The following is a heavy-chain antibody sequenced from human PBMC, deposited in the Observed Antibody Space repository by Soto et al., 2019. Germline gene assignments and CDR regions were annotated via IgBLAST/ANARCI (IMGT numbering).Heavy chain of an antibody. J-gene: IGHJ6*03. D-gene: IGHD3-3*01. CDR3: ARFGAGDDFWSGYYILDYYYYMDV. CDR2: IYYSGST. CDR1: GGSISSSSYY. V-gene: IGHV4-39*01. Sequence: SETLSLTCTVSGGSISSSSYYWGWIRQPPGKGLEWIGSIYYSGSTYYNPSLKSRVTISVDTSKNQFSLKLSSVTAADPAVYYCARFGAGDDFWSGYYILDYYYYMDVWGKGTTVTVSS.